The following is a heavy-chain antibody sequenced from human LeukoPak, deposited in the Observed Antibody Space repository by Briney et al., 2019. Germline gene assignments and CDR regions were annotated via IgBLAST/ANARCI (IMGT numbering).Heavy chain of an antibody. CDR3: ARAPIAVAGTVYFDY. J-gene: IGHJ4*02. Sequence: ASVKVSCKASGYTFTSYDINWVRQATGQGLEWMGWISAYNGNTNYAQKLQGRVTMTTDTSTSTAYMELRSLRSDDTAVYYCARAPIAVAGTVYFDYWGQGTLVTVSS. D-gene: IGHD6-19*01. CDR1: GYTFTSYD. V-gene: IGHV1-18*01. CDR2: ISAYNGNT.